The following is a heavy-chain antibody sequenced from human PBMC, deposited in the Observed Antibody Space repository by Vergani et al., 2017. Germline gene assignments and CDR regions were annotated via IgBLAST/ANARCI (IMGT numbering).Heavy chain of an antibody. D-gene: IGHD6-13*01. V-gene: IGHV4-59*01. CDR3: ARVGIAAAYYYFDY. Sequence: QVQLQESGPGLVKPSETLSLTCTVSGGSISSYYWSWIRQPPGKGLEWFGYIYYSGSTNYNPSLKRRITLSVDTSKNQFSLKLSSVTAADTAVYYCARVGIAAAYYYFDYWGQGTLVTVSS. CDR2: IYYSGST. CDR1: GGSISSYY. J-gene: IGHJ4*02.